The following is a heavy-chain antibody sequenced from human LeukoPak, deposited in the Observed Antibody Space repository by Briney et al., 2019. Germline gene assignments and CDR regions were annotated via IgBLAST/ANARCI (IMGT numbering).Heavy chain of an antibody. J-gene: IGHJ4*02. V-gene: IGHV3-23*01. CDR3: AQNSEWSLN. CDR1: GFTFSSYA. CDR2: ISGSGSST. D-gene: IGHD3-3*01. Sequence: GSLRLSCAASGFTFSSYAMTWVRQVRGKGLGWVSGISGSGSSTYYVDSVKGRFTISRDNSKNTLYLQMNSLRAEDTAVYYCAQNSEWSLNWGQGTLVTVSS.